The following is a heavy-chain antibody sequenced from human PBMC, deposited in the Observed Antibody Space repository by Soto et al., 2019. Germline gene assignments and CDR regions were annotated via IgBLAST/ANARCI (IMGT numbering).Heavy chain of an antibody. D-gene: IGHD4-17*01. CDR1: GFTFSRYW. CDR3: ARAVTVSHWFDP. V-gene: IGHV3-74*01. Sequence: GGSLRLYCSASGFTFSRYWMHWVRQAPGKGLVWVSRINSDGRSTNYADSVKGRFTISRDNAKNTLYLQMNSLRAEDTAVYYCARAVTVSHWFDPWGKGTLVPVSS. CDR2: INSDGRST. J-gene: IGHJ5*02.